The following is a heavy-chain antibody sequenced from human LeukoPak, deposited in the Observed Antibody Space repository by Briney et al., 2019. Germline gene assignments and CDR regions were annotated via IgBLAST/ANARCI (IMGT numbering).Heavy chain of an antibody. CDR1: GFMLSSYW. D-gene: IGHD3-16*02. J-gene: IGHJ1*01. Sequence: GGSLRLSCAGSGFMLSSYWMSWVRQAPGKGLEWVANIKQDGSEKYYVDSVKGRFTISRDNAKNSLYLQMNSLRAEDTAVYYCARVVDYVWGSYRYTGYFQHWGQGTLVTVSS. CDR2: IKQDGSEK. V-gene: IGHV3-7*01. CDR3: ARVVDYVWGSYRYTGYFQH.